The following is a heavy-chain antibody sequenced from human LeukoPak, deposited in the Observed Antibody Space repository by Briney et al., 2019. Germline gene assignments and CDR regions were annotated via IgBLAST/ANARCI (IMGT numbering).Heavy chain of an antibody. J-gene: IGHJ6*04. Sequence: GGSLRLSCAASGFTFSSYAMHWVRQAPGKGLEWVAVISYDGSNKYYADSVKGRFTISRDNSKNTLYLQMNSLRAEDTAVYYCARDLQGGGYYYYYGMDVWGKGTTVTVSS. V-gene: IGHV3-30-3*01. D-gene: IGHD5-24*01. CDR2: ISYDGSNK. CDR1: GFTFSSYA. CDR3: ARDLQGGGYYYYYGMDV.